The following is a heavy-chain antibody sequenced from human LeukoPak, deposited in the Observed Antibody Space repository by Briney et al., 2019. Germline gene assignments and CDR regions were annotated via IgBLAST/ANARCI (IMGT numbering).Heavy chain of an antibody. Sequence: GGSLRLSCAASGFTFNTYWMHWVRQAPGKRLVWVSRINTDGSSTNYADSVKGRFTISRDNAENTLYLQMNSLRAEDTAVYYCARAEDCSSTSCPRAFDIRGQGTMVTVSS. V-gene: IGHV3-74*01. J-gene: IGHJ3*02. CDR1: GFTFNTYW. D-gene: IGHD2-2*01. CDR3: ARAEDCSSTSCPRAFDI. CDR2: INTDGSST.